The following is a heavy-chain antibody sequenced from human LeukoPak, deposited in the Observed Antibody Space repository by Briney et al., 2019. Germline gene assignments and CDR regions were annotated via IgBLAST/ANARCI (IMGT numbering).Heavy chain of an antibody. CDR2: ISGYNGNT. V-gene: IGHV1-18*01. CDR3: ASDWGLSQLEYCSNTNCYMGAFDI. CDR1: GYTFTSYG. J-gene: IGHJ3*02. Sequence: ASVKVSCKASGYTFTSYGISWGRQAPGQGLEWLGWISGYNGNTKYVQKLQRRVTITTDTSTSTGYMELRSLRSDDTAVYYCASDWGLSQLEYCSNTNCYMGAFDIWGQGTMVTVSS. D-gene: IGHD2-2*02.